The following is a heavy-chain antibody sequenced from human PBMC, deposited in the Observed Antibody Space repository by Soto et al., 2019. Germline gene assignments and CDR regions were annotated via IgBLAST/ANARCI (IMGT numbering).Heavy chain of an antibody. J-gene: IGHJ5*02. Sequence: SETLSLTCTVSGGSMSRYYWTWIRQPPGKGLEWIGNIHYTGSTNYNPSLKGRVTILLGTSTSQFSLKVSSVTAADTAVYYCARDLTISSTDGPLDPWGHGTLVTVSS. V-gene: IGHV4-59*01. D-gene: IGHD1-1*01. CDR2: IHYTGST. CDR3: ARDLTISSTDGPLDP. CDR1: GGSMSRYY.